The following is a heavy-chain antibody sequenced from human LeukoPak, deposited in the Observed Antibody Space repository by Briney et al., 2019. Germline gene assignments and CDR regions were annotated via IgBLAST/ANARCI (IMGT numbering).Heavy chain of an antibody. CDR3: ATVYGMDV. V-gene: IGHV3-48*03. J-gene: IGHJ6*02. CDR1: GFTFSSYE. Sequence: PGGSLRLSCAASGFTFSSYEMNWVRQAPGKGLEWVSYISSSGGTIYYADSVKGRFTISRDNAKNSLYLQMNSLRAEDTAVYYCATVYGMDVWGQGTTVTVSS. CDR2: ISSSGGTI.